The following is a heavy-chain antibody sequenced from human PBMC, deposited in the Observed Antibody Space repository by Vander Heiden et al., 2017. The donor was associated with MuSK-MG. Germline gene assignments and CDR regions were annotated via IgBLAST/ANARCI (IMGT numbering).Heavy chain of an antibody. Sequence: QLQLQQSGPGLVNPSQTLSLTCATSGASVPSNSAAWNWIRQSPSRGLEWLRRTYYKSKWYNDYAVSVKSRITICPDTSRNQFSLQLNSVTPEDTGVYYCAREVSIVGVPVDYWGQGTLTTVS. CDR2: TYYKSKWYN. V-gene: IGHV6-1*01. J-gene: IGHJ4*02. CDR3: AREVSIVGVPVDY. CDR1: GASVPSNSAA. D-gene: IGHD1-26*01.